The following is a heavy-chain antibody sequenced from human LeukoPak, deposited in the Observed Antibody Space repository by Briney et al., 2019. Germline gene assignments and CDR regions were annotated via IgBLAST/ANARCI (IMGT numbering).Heavy chain of an antibody. V-gene: IGHV3-9*01. Sequence: PGGSLRLSCAASGFTFDDYAMHWVRQAPGKGLEWVSGISWNSGSIGYADSVKGRFTISRDNAKNSLYLQMNSLRAEDTALYYCAKDLRALTGTGGPVYFDYWGQGTLATVSS. CDR2: ISWNSGSI. CDR1: GFTFDDYA. D-gene: IGHD1-20*01. CDR3: AKDLRALTGTGGPVYFDY. J-gene: IGHJ4*02.